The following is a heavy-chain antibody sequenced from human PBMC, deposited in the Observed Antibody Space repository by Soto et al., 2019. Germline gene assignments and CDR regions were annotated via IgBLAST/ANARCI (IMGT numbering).Heavy chain of an antibody. Sequence: AASVKVSCKTSGYAFPHYVINWVRQAPGHGLEWMGFSTHTGNTNYAQNFQGRVVLTTDTSTSTAYMEVTSLRSDDTAVYYCARSGEHPLDYWGQGTPVTVSS. CDR1: GYAFPHYV. V-gene: IGHV1-18*01. CDR2: STHTGNT. CDR3: ARSGEHPLDY. D-gene: IGHD1-26*01. J-gene: IGHJ4*02.